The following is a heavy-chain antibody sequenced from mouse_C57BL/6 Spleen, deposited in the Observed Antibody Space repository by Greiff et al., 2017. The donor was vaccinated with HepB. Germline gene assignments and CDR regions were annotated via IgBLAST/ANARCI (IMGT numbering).Heavy chain of an antibody. Sequence: EVQLQQSGPGLVKPSQSLSLTCSVTGYSITSGYYWNWIRQFPGNKLEWMGYISYDGSNNYNPSLKNRISITRDTSKNQFFLKLNSVTTEDTATYYCARDYYGSSYEARDYWGQGTSVTVSS. CDR3: ARDYYGSSYEARDY. J-gene: IGHJ4*01. D-gene: IGHD1-1*01. CDR1: GYSITSGYY. CDR2: ISYDGSN. V-gene: IGHV3-6*01.